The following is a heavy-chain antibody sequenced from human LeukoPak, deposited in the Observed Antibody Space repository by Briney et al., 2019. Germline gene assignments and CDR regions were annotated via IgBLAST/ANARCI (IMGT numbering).Heavy chain of an antibody. D-gene: IGHD2-2*01. J-gene: IGHJ3*02. CDR1: GYTFTSYG. CDR3: ARDNIVVVPAANDAFDI. V-gene: IGHV1-18*01. Sequence: ASVKVSCKASGYTFTSYGISWVRQAPGQGLEWMGWISAYNGNTNYTQKLQGRVTMTTDTSTSTAYMELRSLRSDDTAVYYCARDNIVVVPAANDAFDIWGQGTMVTVSS. CDR2: ISAYNGNT.